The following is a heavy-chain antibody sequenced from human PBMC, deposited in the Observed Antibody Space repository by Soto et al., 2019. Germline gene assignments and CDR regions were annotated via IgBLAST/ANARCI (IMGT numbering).Heavy chain of an antibody. CDR2: IWHDGGNK. D-gene: IGHD3-16*01. V-gene: IGHV3-33*01. Sequence: QVQLVESGGCVVQPGRSLRLSCAASGFTFSSYGMHWVRQAPGKGLEWVAFIWHDGGNKFYAESVKGRFTISRDNSNNTLYLQMTSLSAEDTAMYYCARDGDVNTGFGKDYWGQGTLVTVSS. J-gene: IGHJ4*02. CDR3: ARDGDVNTGFGKDY. CDR1: GFTFSSYG.